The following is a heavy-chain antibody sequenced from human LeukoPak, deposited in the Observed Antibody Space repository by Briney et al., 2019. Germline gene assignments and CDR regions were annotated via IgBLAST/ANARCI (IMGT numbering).Heavy chain of an antibody. Sequence: PSETLSHTCAVYGGSFSGYYWSWIRQPPGKGLEWIGEINHSGSTNYNPSLKSRVTISVDTSKNQFSLKLSSVTAADTAVYYCARVAVVNDAFDIWGQGTMVTVSS. CDR2: INHSGST. J-gene: IGHJ3*02. CDR3: ARVAVVNDAFDI. V-gene: IGHV4-34*01. CDR1: GGSFSGYY.